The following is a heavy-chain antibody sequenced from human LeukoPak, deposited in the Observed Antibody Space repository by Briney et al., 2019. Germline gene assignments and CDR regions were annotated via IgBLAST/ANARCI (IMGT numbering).Heavy chain of an antibody. CDR1: GFTFSTYG. CDR2: IRFDGSNK. CDR3: ARARSSYGYGDAFDI. D-gene: IGHD5-18*01. V-gene: IGHV3-30*02. J-gene: IGHJ3*02. Sequence: QTGGSLRLSCAASGFTFSTYGMHWVRQAPGKGLEWVAFIRFDGSNKYYTDSVKGRFTISRDNSKNTLYLQMNSLRAEDTAVYYCARARSSYGYGDAFDIWGQGTMVTVSS.